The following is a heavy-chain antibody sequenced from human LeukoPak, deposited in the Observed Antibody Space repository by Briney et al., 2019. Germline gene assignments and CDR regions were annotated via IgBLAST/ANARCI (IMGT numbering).Heavy chain of an antibody. Sequence: PGVSLRLSCAASGFTFSSYGMHWVRQAPGKGLELVAVIWYDGSNKYYADSVKGRFTISRDNSKNTLYLQMNSLRAEDTAVYYCAKGPRFWSGYYTPEYYFDYWGQGTLVTVSP. CDR2: IWYDGSNK. V-gene: IGHV3-33*06. CDR1: GFTFSSYG. CDR3: AKGPRFWSGYYTPEYYFDY. J-gene: IGHJ4*02. D-gene: IGHD3-3*01.